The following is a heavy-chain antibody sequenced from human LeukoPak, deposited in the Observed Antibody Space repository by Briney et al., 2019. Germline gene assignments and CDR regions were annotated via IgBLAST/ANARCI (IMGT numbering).Heavy chain of an antibody. J-gene: IGHJ4*02. CDR2: IYYSGST. CDR3: ARRAVAGSTGTFDY. Sequence: SETLSLTCTVSGGSISSSSYYWGWIRQPPGKGLEWIGSIYYSGSTYYNPPLKSRVTISVDTSKNQFSLKLSSVTAADTAVYYCARRAVAGSTGTFDYWGQGTLVTVSS. V-gene: IGHV4-39*01. CDR1: GGSISSSSYY. D-gene: IGHD6-19*01.